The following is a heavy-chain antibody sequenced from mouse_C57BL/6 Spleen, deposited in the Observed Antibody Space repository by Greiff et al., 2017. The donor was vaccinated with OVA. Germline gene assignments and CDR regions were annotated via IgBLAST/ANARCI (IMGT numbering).Heavy chain of an antibody. Sequence: EVQLQQSGPELVKPGASVKMSCKASGYTFTDYNMHWVKQSHGKSLEWIGYINPNNGGTSYNQKFKGKATLTVNKSSSTAYMELRSLTSEDSAVYYCARERITTVVATFDYAMDYWGQGTSVTVSS. CDR2: INPNNGGT. CDR1: GYTFTDYN. V-gene: IGHV1-22*01. D-gene: IGHD1-1*01. CDR3: ARERITTVVATFDYAMDY. J-gene: IGHJ4*01.